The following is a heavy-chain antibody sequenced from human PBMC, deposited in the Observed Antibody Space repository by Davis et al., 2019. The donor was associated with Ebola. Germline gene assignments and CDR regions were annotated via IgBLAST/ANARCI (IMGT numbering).Heavy chain of an antibody. Sequence: PGGSLRLSCATSGFRFTSFWMYWVRQAPGKGLEWVSYINVDDSRINYADSVKGRFTISRDNAKNTLYLQMNSLRAEDTAVYYCARGGGVSGSYFYVYWGQGTLVTVSS. CDR2: INVDDSRI. J-gene: IGHJ4*02. D-gene: IGHD1-26*01. CDR3: ARGGGVSGSYFYVY. CDR1: GFRFTSFW. V-gene: IGHV3-74*01.